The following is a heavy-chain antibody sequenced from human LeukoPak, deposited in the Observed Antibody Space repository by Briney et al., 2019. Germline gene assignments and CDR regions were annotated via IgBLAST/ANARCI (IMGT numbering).Heavy chain of an antibody. J-gene: IGHJ6*03. V-gene: IGHV4-34*01. D-gene: IGHD2-21*01. CDR1: GGSFSGYY. CDR3: ARYSGFYYYYYIDV. CDR2: INHSGST. Sequence: SETLSLTCAVYGGSFSGYYWRWIRQPPGKGLEWIGEINHSGSTNYNPSLKSRVTISVDTSKNQFSLKLSSVTAADTAVYYCARYSGFYYYYYIDVWGKRTTVTVSS.